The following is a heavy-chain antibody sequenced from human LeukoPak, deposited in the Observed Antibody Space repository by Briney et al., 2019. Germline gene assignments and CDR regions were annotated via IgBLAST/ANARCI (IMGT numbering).Heavy chain of an antibody. D-gene: IGHD2-2*01. J-gene: IGHJ4*02. Sequence: GGSLRLSCAASGFTVSSNHMSWVRQAPGKGLEWVSAISGSGGSTYYADSVKGRFTISRDNSKNTLYLQMNSLRAEDTAVYYCASESGIKYCSSTSCQRGDRFDYWGQGTLVTVSS. V-gene: IGHV3-23*01. CDR2: ISGSGGST. CDR1: GFTVSSNH. CDR3: ASESGIKYCSSTSCQRGDRFDY.